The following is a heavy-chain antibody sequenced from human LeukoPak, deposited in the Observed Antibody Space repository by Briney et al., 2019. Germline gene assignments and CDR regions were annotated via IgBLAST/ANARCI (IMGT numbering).Heavy chain of an antibody. CDR1: GYTFSSYG. V-gene: IGHV1-18*01. D-gene: IGHD2-21*01. CDR3: ARDHGHKSVDY. Sequence: GASVNVSCKASGYTFSSYGISWLRQAPGQGLEWMGWISAYNGNTNYAQKFQGRVTMTTDTSTSTLYMEVRSLRSDDTAVYYCARDHGHKSVDYRGQGTLVTVSS. J-gene: IGHJ4*02. CDR2: ISAYNGNT.